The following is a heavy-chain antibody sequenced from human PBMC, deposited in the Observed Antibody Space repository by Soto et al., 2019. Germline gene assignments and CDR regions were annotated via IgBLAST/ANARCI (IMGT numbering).Heavy chain of an antibody. CDR3: ARDGYSGYDLTIDY. J-gene: IGHJ4*02. CDR1: GYIFSSYG. CDR2: VSAYNGNT. D-gene: IGHD5-12*01. Sequence: ASVKVSCKASGYIFSSYGISWVRQAPGQGLEWMGWVSAYNGNTNYPQKFQDRVTIIRDTSASAAYMELSSLRCEDTAVYYCARDGYSGYDLTIDYWGQGTLVTVSS. V-gene: IGHV1-18*01.